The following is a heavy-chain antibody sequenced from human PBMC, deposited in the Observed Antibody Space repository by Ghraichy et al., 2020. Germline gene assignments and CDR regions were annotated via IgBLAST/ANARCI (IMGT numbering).Heavy chain of an antibody. CDR1: GCSVSSNY. Sequence: GGSLRLSCAASGCSVSSNYMSWVRQAPGKGLEWVSVIYTSGSTYYADSVKGRFTISRDNSKNTLYLQMNSLRAEDTAVYYCAREQPWSGYWHGWFDPWGQGTLVTVTS. J-gene: IGHJ5*02. V-gene: IGHV3-53*01. CDR2: IYTSGST. CDR3: AREQPWSGYWHGWFDP. D-gene: IGHD3-3*01.